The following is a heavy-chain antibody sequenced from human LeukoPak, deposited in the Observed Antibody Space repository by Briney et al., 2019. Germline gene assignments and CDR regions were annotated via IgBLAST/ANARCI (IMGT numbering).Heavy chain of an antibody. Sequence: ASVKVSCKASGYTFTGYYMHWVRRAPRQGLEWMGWINPNSGGTNYAQKFQGRVTMTRDTSISTAYMELSRLRSDDTAVYYCARVWAYYYYGSGSIVDDAFDIWGQGTMVTVSS. CDR2: INPNSGGT. V-gene: IGHV1-2*02. J-gene: IGHJ3*02. CDR1: GYTFTGYY. D-gene: IGHD3-10*01. CDR3: ARVWAYYYYGSGSIVDDAFDI.